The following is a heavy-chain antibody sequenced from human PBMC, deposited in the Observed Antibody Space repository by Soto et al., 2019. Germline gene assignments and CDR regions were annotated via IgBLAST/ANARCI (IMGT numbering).Heavy chain of an antibody. D-gene: IGHD6-19*01. CDR3: AKDTSSGWHHVDFDN. V-gene: IGHV3-30*18. J-gene: IGHJ4*02. CDR1: GFTFSSYG. CDR2: ISYDGSNK. Sequence: GGSLRLSCAASGFTFSSYGMHWVRQAPGKGLEWVAVISYDGSNKYYADSVKGRFTISRDNSKNTLYLQMNSLRAEDTAVYYCAKDTSSGWHHVDFDNWGQETLVTISS.